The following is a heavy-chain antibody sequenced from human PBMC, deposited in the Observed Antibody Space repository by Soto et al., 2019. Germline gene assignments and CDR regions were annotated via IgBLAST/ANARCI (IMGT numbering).Heavy chain of an antibody. D-gene: IGHD3-22*01. Sequence: PSETLSLTCTASGYTISGVAYYWSWIRQHPGKGLEWTGCSYDTGTTYYNSFIKSRLTVSLDTTKKQFSLNLSPVTAADTALYYYTGNEGHYGGYPSCDPWGQGTLVTVSS. CDR3: TGNEGHYGGYPSCDP. V-gene: IGHV4-31*03. J-gene: IGHJ5*02. CDR2: SYDTGTT. CDR1: GYTISGVAYY.